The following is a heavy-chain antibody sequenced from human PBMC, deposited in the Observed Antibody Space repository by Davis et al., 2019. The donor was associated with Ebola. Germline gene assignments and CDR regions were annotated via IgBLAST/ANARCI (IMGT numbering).Heavy chain of an antibody. V-gene: IGHV1-2*02. Sequence: ASVKVSCKASGYTFTGYYIHWVRQAPGQGLEWMGWINPNSGDTNYAQNLLGRVTMTRDTSISTAYMELSRLRSDDTAVYYCATEEGRNWYYFDSWGQGTLVTVSS. J-gene: IGHJ4*02. CDR2: INPNSGDT. D-gene: IGHD1-1*01. CDR1: GYTFTGYY. CDR3: ATEEGRNWYYFDS.